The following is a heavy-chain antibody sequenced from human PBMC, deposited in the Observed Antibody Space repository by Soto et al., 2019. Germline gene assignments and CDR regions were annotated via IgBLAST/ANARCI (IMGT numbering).Heavy chain of an antibody. V-gene: IGHV4-61*01. J-gene: IGHJ4*02. CDR2: IYYSGST. Sequence: QVQLQESGPGLVKPSETLSLTCTVSGGSVSSGSSYWSWIRQPPGKGLEWIGYIYYSGSTNYNPSLKSRVTVSVDTSKNQFSLKLSSVTAADTAVYYCARIRFGELSLRYWGQGTLVTVSS. CDR1: GGSVSSGSSY. CDR3: ARIRFGELSLRY. D-gene: IGHD3-16*02.